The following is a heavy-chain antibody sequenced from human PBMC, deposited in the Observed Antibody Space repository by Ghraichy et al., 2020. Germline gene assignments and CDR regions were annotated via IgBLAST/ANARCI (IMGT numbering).Heavy chain of an antibody. CDR2: IYYSGST. CDR3: ARGKGSPDY. V-gene: IGHV4-59*01. Sequence: SETLSLTCTVSGGSISSYYWSWIRQPPGKGLEWIGYIYYSGSTNYNPSLKSRVTISVDTSKNQFSLKLSSVTAADTAVYYCARGKGSPDYWGQGTLVTVSS. J-gene: IGHJ4*02. D-gene: IGHD3-10*01. CDR1: GGSISSYY.